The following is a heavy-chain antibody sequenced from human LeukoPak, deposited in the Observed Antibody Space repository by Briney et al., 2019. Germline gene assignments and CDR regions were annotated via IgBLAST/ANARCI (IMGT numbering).Heavy chain of an antibody. D-gene: IGHD1-26*01. CDR1: GYTFTSYY. CDR3: ARWSGSYGMDV. V-gene: IGHV1-46*01. CDR2: INPSGGST. J-gene: IGHJ6*02. Sequence: ASVKVSCKASGYTFTSYYMRWVRQAPGQGLEWMGIINPSGGSTSYAQKFQGRVTMTRDTSTSTVYMELSSLRSEDTAVYYCARWSGSYGMDVWGQGTTVTVSS.